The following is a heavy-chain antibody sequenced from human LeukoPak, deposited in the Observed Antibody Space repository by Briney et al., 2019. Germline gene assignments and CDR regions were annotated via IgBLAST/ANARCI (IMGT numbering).Heavy chain of an antibody. D-gene: IGHD3-10*01. CDR2: IIPIFGTA. CDR3: PRDGSGSYYKGEYFQH. Sequence: SVKVSCKASGGTFSSYAISWVRQAPGQGLECRGGIIPIFGTANYGQKFQGRVTITADKSASTAYMELGSLRYEDTAVYYCPRDGSGSYYKGEYFQHWGQGTLVTVSS. CDR1: GGTFSSYA. J-gene: IGHJ1*01. V-gene: IGHV1-69*06.